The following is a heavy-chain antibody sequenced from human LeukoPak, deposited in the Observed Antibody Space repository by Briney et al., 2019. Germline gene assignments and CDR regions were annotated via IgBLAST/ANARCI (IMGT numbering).Heavy chain of an antibody. CDR3: ARELDDSSGYYHYYFDY. CDR2: ISSSSSTI. CDR1: GFTFSSYS. J-gene: IGHJ4*02. V-gene: IGHV3-48*04. Sequence: PGGSLRLSCAASGFTFSSYSFNWVRQAPGKGLEWVSYISSSSSTIYYADSVKGRFTISRDNAKNSLYLQMNSLRAEDTAVYYCARELDDSSGYYHYYFDYWGQGTLVTVSS. D-gene: IGHD3-22*01.